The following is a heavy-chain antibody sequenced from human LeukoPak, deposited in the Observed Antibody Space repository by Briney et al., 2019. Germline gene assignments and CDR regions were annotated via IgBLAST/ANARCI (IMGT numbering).Heavy chain of an antibody. V-gene: IGHV4-59*08. CDR2: LLYSGSA. D-gene: IGHD1-1*01. J-gene: IGHJ4*02. CDR3: ARHGAGYSYDY. CDR1: GDSISSYY. Sequence: SETLSLTCTVSGDSISSYYWSWIRQSQGKGLEWIGFLLYSGSAIHNPSLKSRATISVDTSKNQFFLRLSSVTAADTAVYYCARHGAGYSYDYWGQGTPVTVSS.